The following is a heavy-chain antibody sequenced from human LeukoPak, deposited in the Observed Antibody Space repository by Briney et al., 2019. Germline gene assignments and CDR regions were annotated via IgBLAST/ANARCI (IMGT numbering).Heavy chain of an antibody. CDR1: GFTVSGNY. D-gene: IGHD4-23*01. CDR3: ARRAGGYSHPYDY. J-gene: IGHJ4*02. V-gene: IGHV3-53*01. CDR2: ICGGTT. Sequence: PGGSLRLSCAASGFTVSGNYMSWVRQAPGKGLEWVSLICGGTTYYADSVKGRFTISRDNSKNTLYLQMNSLRAEDTAVYYCARRAGGYSHPYDYWGQGILVTVSS.